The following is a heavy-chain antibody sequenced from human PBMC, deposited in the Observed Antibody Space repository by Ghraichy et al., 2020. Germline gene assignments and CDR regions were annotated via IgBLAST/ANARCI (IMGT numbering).Heavy chain of an antibody. CDR2: IYYSGST. Sequence: SETLSLTCTVSGGSISSSSYYWGWIRQPPGKGLEWIGSIYYSGSTYYNPSLKSRVTISVDTSKNQFSLKLSSVTAADTAVYYCARGGRLRWFDPWGQGTLVTVSS. J-gene: IGHJ5*02. CDR1: GGSISSSSYY. CDR3: ARGGRLRWFDP. V-gene: IGHV4-39*07.